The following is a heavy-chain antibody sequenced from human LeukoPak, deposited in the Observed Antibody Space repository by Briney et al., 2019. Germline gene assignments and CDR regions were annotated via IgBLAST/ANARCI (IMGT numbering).Heavy chain of an antibody. Sequence: GGSLRLSCAVSGITLSNYGMSWVRQAPGKGLEWVAGIYDSGASTSYADPVKGRFTISRDNPRNTLYLQMNSLRAEDTAVYFCAKRGVVIRVILVGFHKAAYYFDSWGQGALVTVSS. CDR3: AKRGVVIRVILVGFHKAAYYFDS. D-gene: IGHD3-22*01. V-gene: IGHV3-23*01. CDR1: GITLSNYG. J-gene: IGHJ4*02. CDR2: IYDSGAST.